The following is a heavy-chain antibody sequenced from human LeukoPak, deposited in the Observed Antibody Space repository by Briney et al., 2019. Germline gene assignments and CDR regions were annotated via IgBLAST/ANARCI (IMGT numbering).Heavy chain of an antibody. CDR2: MNPNSGNT. CDR3: ARVVMGAKDAFDI. CDR1: GYTFTSYD. J-gene: IGHJ3*02. D-gene: IGHD1-26*01. V-gene: IGHV1-8*03. Sequence: SVKVSCKASGYTFTSYDINWVRQATGQGLEWMGWMNPNSGNTGYAQKFQGRVTITRNTSIGTAYMELSSLRSEDTAVYYCARVVMGAKDAFDIWGQGTMVTVSS.